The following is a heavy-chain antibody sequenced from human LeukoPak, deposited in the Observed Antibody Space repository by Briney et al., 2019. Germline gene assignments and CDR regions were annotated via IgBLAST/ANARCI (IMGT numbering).Heavy chain of an antibody. V-gene: IGHV5-51*01. CDR3: ARDYDSSGPGFDY. J-gene: IGHJ4*02. Sequence: GESLKISCQSSGYNFTPYWIVWVRQMPGKGLEWMGITFAGYSYTIYSPSFQGQVTISVDKSISTAYLQWSSLKASDTAMYYCARDYDSSGPGFDYWGQGTLVTVSS. CDR2: TFAGYSYT. CDR1: GYNFTPYW. D-gene: IGHD3-22*01.